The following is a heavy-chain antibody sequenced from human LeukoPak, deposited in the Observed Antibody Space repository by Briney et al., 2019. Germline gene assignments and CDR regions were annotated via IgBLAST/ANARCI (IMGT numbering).Heavy chain of an antibody. CDR3: AKGGVYYYDSSEPDY. J-gene: IGHJ4*02. V-gene: IGHV3-21*04. CDR1: GFTFSSYS. Sequence: PGGSLRLSCAASGFTFSSYSMNWVRQAPGKGLEWVSSISSSSSYIYYADSVKGRFTISRDNAKNSLYLQMNSLRAEDTAVYYCAKGGVYYYDSSEPDYWGQGTLVTVSS. CDR2: ISSSSSYI. D-gene: IGHD3-22*01.